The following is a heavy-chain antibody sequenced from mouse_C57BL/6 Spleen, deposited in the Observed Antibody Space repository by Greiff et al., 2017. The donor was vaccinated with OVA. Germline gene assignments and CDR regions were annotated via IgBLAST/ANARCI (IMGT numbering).Heavy chain of an antibody. V-gene: IGHV5-4*01. Sequence: EVHLVESGGGLVKPGGSLKLSCAASGFTFSSYAMSWVRQTPEKRLAWVATISDGGSYTYYPDNVKGRFTISRDNAKNNLYLQMSHLKSEDTAMYYCAREGTTEGFAYWGQGTLVTVSA. CDR2: ISDGGSYT. J-gene: IGHJ3*01. CDR3: AREGTTEGFAY. D-gene: IGHD5-5*01. CDR1: GFTFSSYA.